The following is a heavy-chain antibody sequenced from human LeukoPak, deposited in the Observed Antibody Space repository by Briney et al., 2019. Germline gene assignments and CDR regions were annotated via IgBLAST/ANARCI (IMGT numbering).Heavy chain of an antibody. Sequence: GGSLRLSCAASGFTFSSNSMTWVRQAPGKGLEWLSHISSSSSTIYYADSVKGRFTISRDNAKNSLYLQMNSLRAEDTAVYYCARLYNYGFYWGQGTLVTVSS. J-gene: IGHJ4*02. V-gene: IGHV3-48*04. CDR1: GFTFSSNS. D-gene: IGHD5-18*01. CDR3: ARLYNYGFY. CDR2: ISSSSSTI.